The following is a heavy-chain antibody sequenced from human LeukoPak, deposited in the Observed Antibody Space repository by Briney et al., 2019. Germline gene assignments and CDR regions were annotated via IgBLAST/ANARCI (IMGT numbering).Heavy chain of an antibody. D-gene: IGHD2-15*01. J-gene: IGHJ4*02. CDR3: ARDPRGGGPNDY. CDR1: GGSISSYY. V-gene: IGHV4-59*01. CDR2: IYYSGST. Sequence: SETLSLTCTVSGGSISSYYWSWIRQPPGKGLEWIGYIYYSGSTNYNPSLKSRVTISVDTSKNQFSLKLSSVTAADTAVYYCARDPRGGGPNDYWGQGTLVTVSS.